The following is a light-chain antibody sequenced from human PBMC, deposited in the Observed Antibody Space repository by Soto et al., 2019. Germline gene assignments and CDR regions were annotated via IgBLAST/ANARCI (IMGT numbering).Light chain of an antibody. J-gene: IGKJ3*01. CDR3: QQYVSSPRGFT. V-gene: IGKV3-20*01. CDR2: GTS. Sequence: EIVLTQSPGTLSLSPGERATLSCRASQSVSSSYLAWYQQKPGQAPRLLIYGTSSRATGIPDRFSGSGSGTDFTLTISRLEPEDFAVYYCQQYVSSPRGFTFGPGTQVDIK. CDR1: QSVSSSY.